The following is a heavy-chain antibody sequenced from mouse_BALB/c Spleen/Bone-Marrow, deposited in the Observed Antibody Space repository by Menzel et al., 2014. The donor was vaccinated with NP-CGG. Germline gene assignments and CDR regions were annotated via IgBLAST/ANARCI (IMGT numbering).Heavy chain of an antibody. J-gene: IGHJ4*01. CDR2: INPSTGYT. V-gene: IGHV1-7*01. Sequence: QVQLQQPGAELAKPGASVKMSCKASGYTFTSYWMHWVKQRPGQGLEWIGYINPSTGYTEYNQKFKDKATLTAGKSSSTAYMQLSSLTSEDSAVYYCARQITTVDYAMDYWGQGTSVTVSS. CDR1: GYTFTSYW. D-gene: IGHD1-1*01. CDR3: ARQITTVDYAMDY.